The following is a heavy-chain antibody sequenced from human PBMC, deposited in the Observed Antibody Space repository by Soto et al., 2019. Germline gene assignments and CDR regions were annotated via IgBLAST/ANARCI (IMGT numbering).Heavy chain of an antibody. V-gene: IGHV3-9*01. Sequence: SLRLSCEVSGFNFEDYGIHWVRQRPGKGLEWVSGINWNIRIVAYADSVKGRCTISRDNAKDSLYRQMNSLGDENTIFYYCAKDIFYRGDYFYALDLWGQGTTVTVTS. CDR1: GFNFEDYG. CDR3: AKDIFYRGDYFYALDL. J-gene: IGHJ6*01. CDR2: INWNIRIV. D-gene: IGHD4-17*01.